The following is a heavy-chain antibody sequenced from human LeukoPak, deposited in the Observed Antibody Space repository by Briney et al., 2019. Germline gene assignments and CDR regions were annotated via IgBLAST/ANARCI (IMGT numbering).Heavy chain of an antibody. CDR1: GLTVSSKY. CDR3: ARDSWLDY. D-gene: IGHD6-13*01. V-gene: IGHV3-66*01. Sequence: GGTLRLSRAASGLTVSSKYMRYDRQAQGKGLEWVSVIYSGGSTYHANSVKGRFTIFRDDSKNTLYLQMNSLRAVDSAVYYCARDSWLDYWGQGTLVTGSS. CDR2: IYSGGST. J-gene: IGHJ4*02.